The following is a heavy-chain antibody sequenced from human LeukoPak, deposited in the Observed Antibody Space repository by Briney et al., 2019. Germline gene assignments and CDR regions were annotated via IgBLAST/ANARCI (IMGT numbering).Heavy chain of an antibody. CDR3: ASEYSPNY. V-gene: IGHV3-30*04. CDR2: ISYDGSNK. CDR1: GFTFSSYA. Sequence: GRSLRLSCAASGFTFSSYAMHWVRQAPGKGLEWVAVISYDGSNKYYADSLKGRFTISRDNAKNSLYLQMNSLRAEDTAVYYCASEYSPNYWGQGTLVTVSS. J-gene: IGHJ4*02. D-gene: IGHD6-6*01.